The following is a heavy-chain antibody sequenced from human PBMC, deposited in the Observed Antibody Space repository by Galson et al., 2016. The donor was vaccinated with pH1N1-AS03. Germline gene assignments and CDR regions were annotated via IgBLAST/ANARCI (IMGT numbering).Heavy chain of an antibody. CDR1: GYRFTNYW. V-gene: IGHV5-51*03. D-gene: IGHD3-16*01. CDR2: IYPGNSDS. J-gene: IGHJ4*02. CDR3: ARPRLNYFDN. Sequence: QSGAEVKKPGESLKIPCKGSGYRFTNYWIGWVRQMPGKGLEWMGIIYPGNSDSRYNKSFQGQVTISADTSISTVYLQWSSLQASDTAMYYCARPRLNYFDNGGQGTLVTVSS.